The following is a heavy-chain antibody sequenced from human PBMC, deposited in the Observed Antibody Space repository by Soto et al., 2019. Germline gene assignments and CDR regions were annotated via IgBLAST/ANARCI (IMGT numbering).Heavy chain of an antibody. CDR2: VYWYDDK. J-gene: IGHJ6*04. D-gene: IGHD2-21*02. CDR1: GFALNYIRKG. V-gene: IGHV2-5*01. CDR3: VQSRCGGDCLTFYSSHAYYGLDV. Sequence: QITLKESGLPLVKPTQPPSMTCTFSGFALNYIRKGVGWIRKPPVKPLEWLALVYWYDDKRYTPSLRIRLTLTKDTCKKQVFLTMTIMDPVDTATYYCVQSRCGGDCLTFYSSHAYYGLDVWGEGTTVTVSA.